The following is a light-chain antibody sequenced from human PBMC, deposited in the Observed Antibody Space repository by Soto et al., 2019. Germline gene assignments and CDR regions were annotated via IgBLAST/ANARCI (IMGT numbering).Light chain of an antibody. CDR2: EVS. J-gene: IGLJ1*01. CDR1: SSDVGSYNR. Sequence: QSALTQPPSVSGSPGQSVTISCTGTSSDVGSYNRVSWYQQSPGTAPKLMIYEVSNRPSGVPDRFSGSKSGNTASLTISVRPDEDEDDYYGSSYTSSSTYVFGTGTKVTVL. CDR3: SSYTSSSTYV. V-gene: IGLV2-18*02.